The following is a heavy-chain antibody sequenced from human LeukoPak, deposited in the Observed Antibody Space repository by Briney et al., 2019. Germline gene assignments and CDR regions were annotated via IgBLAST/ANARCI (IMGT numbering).Heavy chain of an antibody. CDR2: INHSGST. V-gene: IGHV4-34*01. D-gene: IGHD5-18*01. J-gene: IGHJ4*02. Sequence: SETLSLTCAVYGGSFSGYYWSWIRQPPGKGLEWIGEINHSGSTNYNPSLKSRVTISVDTSKNQFSLKLSSVTAADTAVYYCARLQLWRYYFDYWGQGTLVTVSS. CDR3: ARLQLWRYYFDY. CDR1: GGSFSGYY.